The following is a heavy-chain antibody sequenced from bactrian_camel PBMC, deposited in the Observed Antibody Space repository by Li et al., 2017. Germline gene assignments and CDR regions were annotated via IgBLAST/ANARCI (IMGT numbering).Heavy chain of an antibody. CDR1: GFTLTPNC. D-gene: IGHD3*01. V-gene: IGHV3S1*01. J-gene: IGHJ6*01. CDR2: VYTGRGIS. Sequence: VQAGGSLRLSCKASGFTLTPNCVAWFRQAPGKEREGVAAVYTGRGISYYGDSVKGRFTVSPDDTENTVYLQMNSLLPEDTAIYYCAAFGVDCYVGVLSYRADFSYWGQGTQVTVS. CDR3: AAFGVDCYVGVLSYRADFSY.